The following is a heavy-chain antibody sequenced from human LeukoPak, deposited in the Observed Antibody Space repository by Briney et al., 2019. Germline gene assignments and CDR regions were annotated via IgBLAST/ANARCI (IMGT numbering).Heavy chain of an antibody. V-gene: IGHV3-33*06. CDR1: GFTFSSYW. D-gene: IGHD3-3*01. CDR2: IWYDGSNK. CDR3: AKDEGPYDFWSGYYNPAEYFQH. J-gene: IGHJ1*01. Sequence: GGSLRLSCAASGFTFSSYWMHWVRQAPGKGLEWVAVIWYDGSNKYYADSVKGRFTISRDNSKNTLYLQMNSLRAEDTAVYYCAKDEGPYDFWSGYYNPAEYFQHWGQGTLVTVSS.